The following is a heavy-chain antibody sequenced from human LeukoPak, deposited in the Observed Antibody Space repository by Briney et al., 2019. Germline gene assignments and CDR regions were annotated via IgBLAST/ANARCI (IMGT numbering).Heavy chain of an antibody. CDR2: IYYSGST. CDR3: ASDASSGWYDGGEDY. CDR1: GGSISSSSYY. Sequence: SETLSLTCTVSGGSISSSSYYWGWIRQPPGKGLEWIGSIYYSGSTYYNPSLKSRVTISVDTSKNQFSLKLSSVTAADTAVYYCASDASSGWYDGGEDYWGQGTLVTVSS. V-gene: IGHV4-39*01. D-gene: IGHD6-19*01. J-gene: IGHJ4*02.